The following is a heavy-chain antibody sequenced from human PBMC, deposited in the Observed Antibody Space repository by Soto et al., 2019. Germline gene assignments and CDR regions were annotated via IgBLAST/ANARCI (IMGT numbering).Heavy chain of an antibody. CDR2: LYYSSAT. Sequence: EVQLLESGGGLLQPGGSLRLSCAASGFTFNNYAMSWVRQAPGKGLEWIGHLYYSSATYLNEALERRVTISLDMSQNQFSLHLRSVTAADTATYFCARDRPVGPFSYEGDNGMDVWGQGTTVTVSS. J-gene: IGHJ6*02. CDR1: GFTFNNYA. V-gene: IGHV3-23*01. D-gene: IGHD2-21*01. CDR3: ARDRPVGPFSYEGDNGMDV.